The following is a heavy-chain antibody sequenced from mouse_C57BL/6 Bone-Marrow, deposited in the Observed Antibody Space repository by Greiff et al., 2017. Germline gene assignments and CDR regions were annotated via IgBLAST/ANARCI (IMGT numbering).Heavy chain of an antibody. J-gene: IGHJ4*01. CDR1: GYSITSGYY. Sequence: EVKLLESGPGLVKPSQSLSLTCSVTGYSITSGYYWNWIRQFPGNKLEWMGYISYDGSNNYNPSLKNRISITRDTSKNQFFLKLNSVTTEDTATYYCARVPWLLRGYYAMDYWGQGTSVTVSS. CDR2: ISYDGSN. V-gene: IGHV3-6*01. D-gene: IGHD2-3*01. CDR3: ARVPWLLRGYYAMDY.